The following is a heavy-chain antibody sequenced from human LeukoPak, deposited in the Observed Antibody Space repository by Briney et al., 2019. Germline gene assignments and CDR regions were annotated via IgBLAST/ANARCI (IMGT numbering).Heavy chain of an antibody. D-gene: IGHD3-10*01. CDR2: ISAYNGNT. Sequence: ASVKVSCKASGYTFTSYGISWVRQAPGQGLEWMGWISAYNGNTNYAQKLQGRVTMTTDTSTSTAYMELRSLRSDDTAVYYCARDTYYYGSNELGAFDIWGQGTMVTVSS. J-gene: IGHJ3*02. CDR3: ARDTYYYGSNELGAFDI. CDR1: GYTFTSYG. V-gene: IGHV1-18*01.